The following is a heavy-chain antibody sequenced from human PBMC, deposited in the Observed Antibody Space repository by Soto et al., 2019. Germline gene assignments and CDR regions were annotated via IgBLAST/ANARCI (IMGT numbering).Heavy chain of an antibody. CDR3: ARGGGVGVAGSAAFDM. Sequence: QLHLVQSGAVVKKPGASVTVSCSASGYPVTAYYMHWVRQAPGRGLEWMGGINPATGAAKYTQTFPGRATMTRDTSRSTVFMELSGLTSEDTAVFYCARGGGVGVAGSAAFDMWGQGTLVTVSS. V-gene: IGHV1-2*02. J-gene: IGHJ3*02. D-gene: IGHD3-3*01. CDR2: INPATGAA. CDR1: GYPVTAYY.